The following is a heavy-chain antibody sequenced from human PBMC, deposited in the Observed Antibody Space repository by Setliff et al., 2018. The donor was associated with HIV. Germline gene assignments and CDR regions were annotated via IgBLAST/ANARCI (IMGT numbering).Heavy chain of an antibody. J-gene: IGHJ6*03. CDR1: GYSFTSYW. V-gene: IGHV5-51*01. D-gene: IGHD3-10*01. CDR3: ASSTQHPGVGYYYDMDV. Sequence: GESLKISCKGSGYSFTSYWIGWVRQMPGKGLEWMGIIYTGDSDTRYSKSFQGQVTISADKSISTAYLQWSSLKASDTAMYYCASSTQHPGVGYYYDMDVWGKGTTVTVSS. CDR2: IYTGDSDT.